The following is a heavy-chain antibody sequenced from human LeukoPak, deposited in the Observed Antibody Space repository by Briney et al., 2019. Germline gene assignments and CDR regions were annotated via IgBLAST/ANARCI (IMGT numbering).Heavy chain of an antibody. V-gene: IGHV4-30-4*01. CDR2: IYYSGST. Sequence: PSETLSLTCTVSGGSISSGDYYWSWIRQPPGKGLEWIGYIYYSGSTYYNPSLKSRVTISVDTSKNQFSLKLSSVTAADTAVYYCARTAIMITFGGVIVENWLDPWGQGTLVTVSS. CDR3: ARTAIMITFGGVIVENWLDP. CDR1: GGSISSGDYY. D-gene: IGHD3-16*02. J-gene: IGHJ5*02.